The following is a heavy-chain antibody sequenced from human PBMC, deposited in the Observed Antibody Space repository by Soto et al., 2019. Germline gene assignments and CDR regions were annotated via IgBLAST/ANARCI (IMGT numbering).Heavy chain of an antibody. CDR2: IWYDGSNK. CDR1: GFTFSSYA. D-gene: IGHD3-22*01. Sequence: GGSLRLSCAASGFTFSSYAMHWVRQAPGKGLEWVAVIWYDGSNKYYADSVKGRFTISRDNSKNTLYLQMNSLRAEDTAVYYCAREYYYDSSGQNWFDPWGQGTLVTVSS. J-gene: IGHJ5*02. V-gene: IGHV3-33*08. CDR3: AREYYYDSSGQNWFDP.